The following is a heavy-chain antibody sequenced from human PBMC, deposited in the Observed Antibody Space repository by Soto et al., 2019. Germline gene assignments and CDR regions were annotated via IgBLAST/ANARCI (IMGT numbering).Heavy chain of an antibody. CDR3: ARESEDLTSNFDY. V-gene: IGHV3-21*01. Sequence: PGGSLRLSCAASGFTFTRYSMNWVRQAPGKGLEWVSSISSTTNYIYYADSMKGRFTVSRDNAKNSVYLETNSLSAEDTALYYCARESEDLTSNFDYWGQGTLVTVSS. CDR1: GFTFTRYS. J-gene: IGHJ4*02. CDR2: ISSTTNYI.